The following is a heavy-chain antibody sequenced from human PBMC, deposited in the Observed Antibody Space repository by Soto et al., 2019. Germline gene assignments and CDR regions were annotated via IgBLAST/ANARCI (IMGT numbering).Heavy chain of an antibody. Sequence: QVQLVQSGAEVKKPGSSVKVSCKASGGTFSSYAISWVRQAPGQGLEWMGGIIPIFGTANYAQKFQGRVTITADDSTSTAYMELSSLRSEDTAVYYCARELLWFGELSGYFDYWGQGTLVTVSS. CDR2: IIPIFGTA. D-gene: IGHD3-10*01. J-gene: IGHJ4*02. CDR3: ARELLWFGELSGYFDY. CDR1: GGTFSSYA. V-gene: IGHV1-69*01.